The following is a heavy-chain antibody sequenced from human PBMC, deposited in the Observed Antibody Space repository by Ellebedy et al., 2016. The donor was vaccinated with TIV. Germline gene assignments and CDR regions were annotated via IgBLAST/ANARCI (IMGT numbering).Heavy chain of an antibody. CDR1: GFTFSRYA. CDR3: ARDSGFYRLDY. V-gene: IGHV3-7*01. D-gene: IGHD2/OR15-2a*01. J-gene: IGHJ4*02. CDR2: INADGGVN. Sequence: GGSLRLXXAASGFTFSRYAMSWVRQAPGKGLQWVANINADGGVNVYADFVKGRFTISRDNAENSVCLQLSSVRADDTAVYYCARDSGFYRLDYWGQGTLVTVSS.